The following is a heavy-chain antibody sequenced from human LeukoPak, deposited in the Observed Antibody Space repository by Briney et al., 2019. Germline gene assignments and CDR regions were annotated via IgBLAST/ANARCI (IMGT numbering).Heavy chain of an antibody. J-gene: IGHJ4*02. CDR2: IFPGDSET. CDR3: ATSESQTRFDY. D-gene: IGHD1/OR15-1a*01. CDR1: GYSFTTHW. Sequence: GESLKISCKGSGYSFTTHWIGWVRQLPGKGLEWMGLIFPGDSETIYSPSFQGQVTLSADKSINTAYLQWSGLKASDTAMYYCATSESQTRFDYWGQGTLVTVSS. V-gene: IGHV5-51*01.